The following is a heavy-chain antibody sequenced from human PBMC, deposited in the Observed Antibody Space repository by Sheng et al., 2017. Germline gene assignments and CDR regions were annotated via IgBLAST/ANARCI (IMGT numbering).Heavy chain of an antibody. Sequence: EVQLVESGGGLVQPGGSLRLSCVASGFSFKDYEMNWVRQAPGRGLEWLSYITTSGNMIKYADSVKGRFAISRDDAKNTLNLQLTGLRVEDTAVYYCARGRWLHSRSYYFDSWGQGTLVTVSS. D-gene: IGHD6-19*01. CDR3: ARGRWLHSRSYYFDS. J-gene: IGHJ4*02. CDR1: GFSFKDYE. V-gene: IGHV3-48*03. CDR2: ITTSGNMI.